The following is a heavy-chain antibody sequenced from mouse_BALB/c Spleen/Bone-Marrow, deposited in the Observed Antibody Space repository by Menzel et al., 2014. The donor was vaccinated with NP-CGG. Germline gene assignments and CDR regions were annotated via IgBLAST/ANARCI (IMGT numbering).Heavy chain of an antibody. Sequence: LVESGPELEKPGASVKISCKASGYSFTGYNTNWVKQSNGKSLEWIGNIDPYYGGTSYNQKFKGKATLTVDRSSSAAYMQLKRLTSEDSAVYYCARLDGGGYWGQATTLTVSS. CDR3: ARLDGGGY. CDR2: IDPYYGGT. J-gene: IGHJ2*01. V-gene: IGHV1-39*01. CDR1: GYSFTGYN. D-gene: IGHD1-1*01.